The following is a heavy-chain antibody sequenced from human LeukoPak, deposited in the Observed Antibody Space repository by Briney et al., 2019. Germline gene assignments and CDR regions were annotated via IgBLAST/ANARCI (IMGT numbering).Heavy chain of an antibody. CDR3: ARGAPDVVVNMYNWFDP. J-gene: IGHJ5*02. V-gene: IGHV3-21*01. D-gene: IGHD3-22*01. CDR2: TSSSSSYI. CDR1: GFTFSSYS. Sequence: GGSLRLSCAASGFTFSSYSMNWVRQAPGKGLEWVSSTSSSSSYIYYADSVKGRFTISRDNAKNSLYLQMNSLRAEDTAVYYCARGAPDVVVNMYNWFDPWGQGTLVTVSS.